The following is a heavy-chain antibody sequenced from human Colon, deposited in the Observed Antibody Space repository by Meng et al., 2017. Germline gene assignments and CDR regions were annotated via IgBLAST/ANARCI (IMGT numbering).Heavy chain of an antibody. J-gene: IGHJ4*02. CDR1: GYSIGSGYY. Sequence: SETLSLTCTITGYSIGSGYYWGGSRQAPGKGLEWIASIHHDGTTYYNPSLKSRVTISMDMSKNQFSLKLTSVTAADTAIYYCVRDRGDGGTTDFWGRGTLVTVSS. V-gene: IGHV4-38-2*02. CDR2: IHHDGTT. D-gene: IGHD1-7*01. CDR3: VRDRGDGGTTDF.